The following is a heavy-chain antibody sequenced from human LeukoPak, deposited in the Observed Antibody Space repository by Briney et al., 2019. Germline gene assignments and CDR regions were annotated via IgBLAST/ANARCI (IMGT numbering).Heavy chain of an antibody. CDR2: IASKTDGGTT. CDR3: TTGIRGD. J-gene: IGHJ4*02. CDR1: VLSVNNAW. Sequence: GGSMRLSCAASVLSVNNAWVDWVRHAPGKGLEWVGRIASKTDGGTTDYAAPVKGRFTISRDDSKNTLFLQMNSLKTEDTAVYYCTTGIRGDCGQGTLVTVSS. V-gene: IGHV3-15*04.